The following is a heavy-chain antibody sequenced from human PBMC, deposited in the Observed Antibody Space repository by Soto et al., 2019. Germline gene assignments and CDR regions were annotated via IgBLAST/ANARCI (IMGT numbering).Heavy chain of an antibody. CDR2: ISSSSSYI. V-gene: IGHV3-21*01. CDR1: GFTFSSYS. D-gene: IGHD3-9*01. J-gene: IGHJ4*02. CDR3: ARDFGILTAYYPTDY. Sequence: GGSLRLSCAASGFTFSSYSMNWVRQAPGKGLEWVSSISSSSSYIYYADSVKGRFTISRDNAKNSLYLQMNSLRAEDTAVYYCARDFGILTAYYPTDYWGQGTLVTVSS.